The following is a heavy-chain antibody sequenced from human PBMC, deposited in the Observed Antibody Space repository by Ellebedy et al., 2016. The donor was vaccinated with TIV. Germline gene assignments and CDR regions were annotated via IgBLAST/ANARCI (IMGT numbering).Heavy chain of an antibody. CDR3: ARSQYSSSQLGMNV. Sequence: MPSETLSLTCSVSGGSISTYYWSWIRQPPGKGLECIGYIYYTGSTHYNPSLKSRVTISLDKSKNQFSLKLSSVTAADTAVYYCARSQYSSSQLGMNVWGQGTTVTVSS. CDR1: GGSISTYY. D-gene: IGHD5-18*01. CDR2: IYYTGST. J-gene: IGHJ6*02. V-gene: IGHV4-59*01.